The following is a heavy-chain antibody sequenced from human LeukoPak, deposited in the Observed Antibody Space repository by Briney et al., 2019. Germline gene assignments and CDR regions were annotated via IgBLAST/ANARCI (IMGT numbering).Heavy chain of an antibody. D-gene: IGHD2-2*01. CDR2: ISGSGGST. V-gene: IGHV3-23*01. Sequence: GGSLRLSCAASGFTFSSYAMSWVRQAPGKGLEWVSAISGSGGSTYYADSVKGRFTISRDNSKNPLYLQMNSLRAEDTAVYYCAKMALGYCSSTSCPLLDYWGQGTLVTVSS. CDR3: AKMALGYCSSTSCPLLDY. CDR1: GFTFSSYA. J-gene: IGHJ4*02.